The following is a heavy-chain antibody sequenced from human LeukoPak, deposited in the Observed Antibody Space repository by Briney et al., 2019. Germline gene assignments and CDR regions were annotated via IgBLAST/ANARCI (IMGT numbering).Heavy chain of an antibody. D-gene: IGHD3-10*01. CDR2: IYYSGST. J-gene: IGHJ4*02. CDR1: GGSISSSSYY. Sequence: SETLSLTCTVSGGSISSSSYYWGWIRQPPGKGLEWIGSIYYSGSTYYNPSLKSRVTISVDTSKNQFSLKLSSVTAADTAVYYCASAYGSGSFDYWGRGTLVTVSS. V-gene: IGHV4-39*01. CDR3: ASAYGSGSFDY.